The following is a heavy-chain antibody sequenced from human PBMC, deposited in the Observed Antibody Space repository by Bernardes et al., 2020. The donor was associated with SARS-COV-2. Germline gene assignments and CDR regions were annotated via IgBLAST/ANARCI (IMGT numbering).Heavy chain of an antibody. CDR1: GDSIPNDRHF. V-gene: IGHV4-39*01. CDR2: VFYTGSS. J-gene: IGHJ4*02. D-gene: IGHD6-25*01. Sequence: SETLSLTCTVSGDSIPNDRHFWGWVRQSPGKGLEWIGKVFYTGSSYYNPSLESRVTISVDTSKNQFFLKLTSVTATDTAVYFCARRAASAGPFDYWGQGILVTVSS. CDR3: ARRAASAGPFDY.